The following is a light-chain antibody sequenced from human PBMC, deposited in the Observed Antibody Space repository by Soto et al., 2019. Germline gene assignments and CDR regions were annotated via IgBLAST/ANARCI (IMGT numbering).Light chain of an antibody. CDR3: QQYSASPPRYT. CDR1: QSVSNTY. Sequence: EIVLTQSPGTLSLSPGERATLSCRASQSVSNTYLAWYQQKPGRAPRLLIYGASSRATDIPDRFSGSGSGTDFTLTIITLEPEDFAVYYCQQYSASPPRYTFGQGTNLEIK. CDR2: GAS. J-gene: IGKJ2*01. V-gene: IGKV3-20*01.